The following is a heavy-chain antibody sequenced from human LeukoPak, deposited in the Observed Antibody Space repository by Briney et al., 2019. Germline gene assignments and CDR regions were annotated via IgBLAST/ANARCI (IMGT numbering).Heavy chain of an antibody. Sequence: GSLRLSCAASGFTFSSYGMSWVRQAPGKGLEWIGYIYYSGSTNYNPSLKSRVTISVDTSKNQFSLKLSSVTAADTAVYYCAREPTPDYYGSGSYFGAFDIWGQGTMVTVSS. J-gene: IGHJ3*02. CDR1: GFTFSSYG. CDR2: IYYSGST. CDR3: AREPTPDYYGSGSYFGAFDI. V-gene: IGHV4-59*01. D-gene: IGHD3-10*01.